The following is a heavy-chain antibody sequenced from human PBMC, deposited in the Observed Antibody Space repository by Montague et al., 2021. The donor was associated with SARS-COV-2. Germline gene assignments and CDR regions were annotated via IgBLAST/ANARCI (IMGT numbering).Heavy chain of an antibody. D-gene: IGHD1-1*01. V-gene: IGHV4-59*08. CDR1: GDSMTDSY. CDR2: IYFSGST. J-gene: IGHJ1*01. Sequence: SETLSLTCTVSGDSMTDSYWSWIRQPPGKGLEYIGYIYFSGSTNYNPSLKSRLTISVDTSENQFSLKLSSVTAADTAVYFCTRLSLGWNTDWGQGTLVTVSS. CDR3: TRLSLGWNTD.